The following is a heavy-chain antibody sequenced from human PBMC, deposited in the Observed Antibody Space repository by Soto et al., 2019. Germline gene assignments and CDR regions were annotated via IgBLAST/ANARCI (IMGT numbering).Heavy chain of an antibody. CDR3: VKDESINWYSGHFRH. D-gene: IGHD6-13*01. CDR2: INWNSGSI. V-gene: IGHV3-9*01. Sequence: GGSLRLSCAASGFTFDDYALHWVRQVPGKGLEWVSGINWNSGSIGYADSVKGRFAISRDNAKNSLHLQMNSLRAEDTAFYYCVKDESINWYSGHFRHWGQGTLVTVSS. CDR1: GFTFDDYA. J-gene: IGHJ1*01.